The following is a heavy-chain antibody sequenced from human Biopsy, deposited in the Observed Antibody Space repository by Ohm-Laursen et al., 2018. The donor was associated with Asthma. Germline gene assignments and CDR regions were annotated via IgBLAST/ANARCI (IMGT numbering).Heavy chain of an antibody. J-gene: IGHJ4*02. CDR2: ISTGGTTI. V-gene: IGHV3-11*01. D-gene: IGHD5-12*01. CDR1: GFTFSDYY. CDR3: ARARSGNYFDY. Sequence: GSLRLSCIASGFTFSDYYMSWIRQAPGKGLEWVSYISTGGTTINYADSVKGRFTISRDNAKNSLYLQLNSLRAGDTAVYYCARARSGNYFDYWGQGTLVTVSS.